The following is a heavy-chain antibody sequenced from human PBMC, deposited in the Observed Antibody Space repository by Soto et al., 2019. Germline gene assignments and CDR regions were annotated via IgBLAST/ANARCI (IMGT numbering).Heavy chain of an antibody. CDR1: GFPFGNYD. V-gene: IGHV3-33*01. J-gene: IGHJ6*02. CDR3: ARDTFPSYYYYGMDV. Sequence: GGSLRLSCAASGFPFGNYDMHWARQAPGKGLEWVAMIWTDGSNRYYGDSVRGRFVISRDNAKNSLYLQMNSLRAEDTAVYYCARDTFPSYYYYGMDVWGQGTTVTVSS. CDR2: IWTDGSNR.